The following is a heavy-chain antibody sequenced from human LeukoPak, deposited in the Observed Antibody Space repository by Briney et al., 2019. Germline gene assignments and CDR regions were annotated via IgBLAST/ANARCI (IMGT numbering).Heavy chain of an antibody. Sequence: SETLSLTCTVSGGSISSYYWSWIRQPPGKGLEWIGYIYYSGSTNYNPSLKSRVTISVDTSKNQFSLKPSSVTAADTAVYYCARQNYDILTGYYTDAFDIWGQGTMVTVSS. V-gene: IGHV4-59*01. CDR1: GGSISSYY. CDR2: IYYSGST. J-gene: IGHJ3*02. CDR3: ARQNYDILTGYYTDAFDI. D-gene: IGHD3-9*01.